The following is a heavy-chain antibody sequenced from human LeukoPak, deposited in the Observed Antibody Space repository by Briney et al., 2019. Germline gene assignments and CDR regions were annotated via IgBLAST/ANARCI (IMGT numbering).Heavy chain of an antibody. J-gene: IGHJ6*02. Sequence: GGSLRLSCEASGFTFSAYAMTWVRQAPGKGLEWVSSIGSDNKPHYSGSVKGRFAISRDNSKSMLFLQLNSLRAEDTALYYCARDLHYYVAMGVWGQGTTVTVSS. D-gene: IGHD3-10*02. CDR3: ARDLHYYVAMGV. CDR2: IGSDNKP. V-gene: IGHV3-23*01. CDR1: GFTFSAYA.